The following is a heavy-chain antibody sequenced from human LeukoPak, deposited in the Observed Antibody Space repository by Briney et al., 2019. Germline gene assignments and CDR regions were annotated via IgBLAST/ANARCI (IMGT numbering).Heavy chain of an antibody. CDR2: INPRGGST. J-gene: IGHJ5*02. CDR1: GYLFIAYY. CDR3: ARSDIRPGWFDP. V-gene: IGHV1-46*01. D-gene: IGHD2-15*01. Sequence: ASVKVSCKASGYLFIAYYIHWVRRAPGQGLEWMGIINPRGGSTTYAQKFQGRVTMTRDMSTSTVYMELSSLRSEDTAVYYCARSDIRPGWFDPWGQGTLVTVSS.